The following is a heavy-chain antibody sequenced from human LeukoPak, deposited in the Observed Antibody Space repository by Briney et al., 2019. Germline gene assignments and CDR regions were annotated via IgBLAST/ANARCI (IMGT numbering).Heavy chain of an antibody. CDR2: ISNDGSNK. V-gene: IGHV3-30*18. CDR3: EKDPPDPYDL. D-gene: IGHD1-14*01. CDR1: GFIFSSHG. J-gene: IGHJ3*01. Sequence: GGSLRLSCVASGFIFSSHGMHWVRQAPGRGLEWVAVISNDGSNKYYADSVKGRFTISRDNSKNTLYLQMNSLRGEDTAVYYCEKDPPDPYDLWGQGTMVTVSS.